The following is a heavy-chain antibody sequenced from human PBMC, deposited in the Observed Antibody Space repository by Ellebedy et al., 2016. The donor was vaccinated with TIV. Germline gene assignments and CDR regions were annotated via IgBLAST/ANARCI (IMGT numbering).Heavy chain of an antibody. CDR2: VHFSGST. CDR3: ATMHIERQNFDY. CDR1: GASIGTNTYY. Sequence: SETLSLXXTVSGASIGTNTYYWGWIRQPPGKGLEWIGTVHFSGSTYNNPSLKSRVTMSADTSNNQFSLRLNSVTAADTAVYYCATMHIERQNFDYWGQGTLVTVSS. V-gene: IGHV4-39*01. J-gene: IGHJ4*02. D-gene: IGHD2-2*01.